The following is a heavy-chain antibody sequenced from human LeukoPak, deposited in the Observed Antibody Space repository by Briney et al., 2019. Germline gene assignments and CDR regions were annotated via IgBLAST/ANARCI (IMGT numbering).Heavy chain of an antibody. D-gene: IGHD2-21*02. J-gene: IGHJ4*02. CDR2: VHCSGSA. CDR1: DGSISRDD. Sequence: SETLSLTCTVSDGSISRDDWSWVRQPPGKGLEFIGHVHCSGSANYKPSLRSRVTISVATSKQQFFLKLKSVTAADTAVYYCARGYGDFRAEGRYFYSWGQGILVTVSS. V-gene: IGHV4-59*01. CDR3: ARGYGDFRAEGRYFYS.